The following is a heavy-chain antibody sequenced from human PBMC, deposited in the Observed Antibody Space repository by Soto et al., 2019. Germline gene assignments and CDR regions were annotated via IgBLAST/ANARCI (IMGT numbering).Heavy chain of an antibody. D-gene: IGHD2-15*01. CDR1: GFTFSSYA. J-gene: IGHJ4*02. V-gene: IGHV3-23*01. CDR3: AKETLGYCSSGSCRIDY. CDR2: ISGSGDST. Sequence: GGSLRLSCAASGFTFSSYAMSWVRQAPGKGLEWVSTISGSGDSTYYADSVRGRFTISRDNSKNALYLQMNSLRAEDTAVYYCAKETLGYCSSGSCRIDYWGQGTLVTVSS.